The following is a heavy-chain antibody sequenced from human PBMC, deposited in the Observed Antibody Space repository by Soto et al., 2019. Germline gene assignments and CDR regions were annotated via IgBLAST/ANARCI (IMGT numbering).Heavy chain of an antibody. CDR3: AKGVNDYSTFYFNY. D-gene: IGHD4-4*01. J-gene: IGHJ4*02. Sequence: GGSLRLSCAASGFIFKSYGMNWVRQAPGKGLEWISYISGSGDHTYYAHSVQGRFTISRDNSKNTLSVQMNSLRAEDTAVYFCAKGVNDYSTFYFNYWGQGILATVSS. V-gene: IGHV3-23*01. CDR1: GFIFKSYG. CDR2: ISGSGDHT.